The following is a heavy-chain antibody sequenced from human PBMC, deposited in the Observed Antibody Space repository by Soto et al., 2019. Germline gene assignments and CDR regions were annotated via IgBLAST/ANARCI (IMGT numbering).Heavy chain of an antibody. CDR3: ARERVTDNWFDP. CDR2: IWYDGSNK. J-gene: IGHJ5*02. D-gene: IGHD2-8*01. Sequence: GSLRLSCAASGFTFSSYGMHWVRQAPGKGLEWVAVIWYDGSNKYYADSVKGRFTISRDNSKNTLYLQMNSLRAEDTAVYYCARERVTDNWFDPWGQGTLVTVSS. V-gene: IGHV3-33*01. CDR1: GFTFSSYG.